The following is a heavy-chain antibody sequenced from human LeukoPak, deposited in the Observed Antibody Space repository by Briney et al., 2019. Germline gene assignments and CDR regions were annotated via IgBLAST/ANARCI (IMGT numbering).Heavy chain of an antibody. CDR2: IIPIFGIA. Sequence: GASVKVSCKASGYTFTSYGISWVRQAPGQGLEWMGRIIPIFGIANYAQKFQGRVTITADKSTSTAYMELSSLRSEDTAVYYCASLSHYDILTGPRGDDAFDIWGQGTMVTVSS. V-gene: IGHV1-69*04. D-gene: IGHD3-9*01. J-gene: IGHJ3*02. CDR1: GYTFTSYG. CDR3: ASLSHYDILTGPRGDDAFDI.